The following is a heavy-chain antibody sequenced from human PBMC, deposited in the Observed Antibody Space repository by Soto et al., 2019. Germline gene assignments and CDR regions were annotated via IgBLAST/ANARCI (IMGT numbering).Heavy chain of an antibody. CDR2: AHHSGRT. D-gene: IGHD3-9*01. CDR1: GDSMSSSNW. J-gene: IGHJ4*02. V-gene: IGHV4-4*02. CDR3: ARRYGYYFDY. Sequence: SETLSLTCTVSGDSMSSSNWWNWVRQPPGKGLEWIGEAHHSGRTNYNPSLKTRVTISVDRSQNLFSLKLASVTAADTAVYYCARRYGYYFDYWGQGTLVTVSS.